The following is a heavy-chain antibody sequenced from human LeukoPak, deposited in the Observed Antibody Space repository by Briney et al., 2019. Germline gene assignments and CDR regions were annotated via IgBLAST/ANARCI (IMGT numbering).Heavy chain of an antibody. CDR3: ARRHSSGSLYLEIWQKDAFDI. CDR2: ISSSSSYI. D-gene: IGHD1-26*01. V-gene: IGHV3-21*01. CDR1: GFTFSSYS. J-gene: IGHJ3*02. Sequence: GGSLRLSCAASGFTFSSYSMNWVRQAPGKGLEWVSSISSSSSYIYYADSVKGRFTISRDNAKNSLYLQMNSLRAEDTAVYYCARRHSSGSLYLEIWQKDAFDIWGQGTMVTVSS.